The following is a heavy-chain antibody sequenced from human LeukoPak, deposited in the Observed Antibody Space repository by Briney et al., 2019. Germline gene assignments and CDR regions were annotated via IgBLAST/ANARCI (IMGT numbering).Heavy chain of an antibody. CDR2: ISYDGSNK. CDR1: GFTFSSYG. CDR3: AKTYCGGDCFDDAFDI. J-gene: IGHJ3*02. D-gene: IGHD2-21*02. V-gene: IGHV3-30*18. Sequence: GGSLRLSCAASGFTFSSYGMHWVRQAPGKGLEWVAVISYDGSNKYYADSVKGRFTISRDNSKNTLYLQMNSLRAEDTAVYYCAKTYCGGDCFDDAFDIWGQGTMVTVSS.